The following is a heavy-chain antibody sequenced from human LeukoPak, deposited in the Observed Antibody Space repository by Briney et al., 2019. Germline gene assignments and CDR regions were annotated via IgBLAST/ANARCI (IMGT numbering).Heavy chain of an antibody. CDR2: IKQDESEK. V-gene: IGHV3-7*01. J-gene: IGHJ4*02. CDR1: GFTFSNYW. CDR3: AKDLVGATRPGGY. D-gene: IGHD1-26*01. Sequence: GGSLRLTCAASGFTFSNYWMSWVRQAPGKGLEWVANIKQDESEKYYVDAVRGRFTISRDNAKRSLYLQMNDLRVEDTAVYYCAKDLVGATRPGGYWGQGTLVTVSS.